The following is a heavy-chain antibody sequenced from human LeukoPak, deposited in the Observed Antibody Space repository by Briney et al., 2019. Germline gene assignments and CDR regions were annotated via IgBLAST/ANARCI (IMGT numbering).Heavy chain of an antibody. Sequence: GGSLRLSCAASGFTFSSYGMHWVRQAPGKGLEWVAIIRYDGSNKYYADSVKGRFTISRDNSKNTLYLQMNSLRAEDTAVYYCAKTGSSSRYYFDYWGQGTLVTVSS. CDR2: IRYDGSNK. CDR3: AKTGSSSRYYFDY. J-gene: IGHJ4*02. D-gene: IGHD6-6*01. CDR1: GFTFSSYG. V-gene: IGHV3-30*02.